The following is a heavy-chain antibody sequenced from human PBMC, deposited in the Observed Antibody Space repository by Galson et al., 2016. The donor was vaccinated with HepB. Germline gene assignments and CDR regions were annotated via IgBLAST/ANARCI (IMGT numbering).Heavy chain of an antibody. CDR1: SGSISSSTYY. J-gene: IGHJ4*02. D-gene: IGHD3-9*01. Sequence: SETLSLTCTVSSGSISSSTYYWAWIRQPPGKGLEWLGSIYYSGSTYYNPSLKGRVTMSEDMSKNQFSLKLTSVTAADTAVYYCARGWLHLDNWGQGTLVTVSS. CDR2: IYYSGST. CDR3: ARGWLHLDN. V-gene: IGHV4-39*07.